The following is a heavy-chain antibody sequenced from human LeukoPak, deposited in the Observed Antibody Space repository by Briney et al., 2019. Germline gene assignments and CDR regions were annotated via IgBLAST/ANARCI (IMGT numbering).Heavy chain of an antibody. CDR2: ISYDGSNK. CDR1: GFTFSSYG. CDR3: AKDRIAARGWFDP. V-gene: IGHV3-30*18. D-gene: IGHD6-6*01. J-gene: IGHJ5*02. Sequence: GRSLRLSCAASGFTFSSYGMHWARQAPGKGLEWVAVISYDGSNKYYADSVKGRFTISRDNSKNTLYLQMNSLRAEDTAVYYCAKDRIAARGWFDPWGQGTLVTVSS.